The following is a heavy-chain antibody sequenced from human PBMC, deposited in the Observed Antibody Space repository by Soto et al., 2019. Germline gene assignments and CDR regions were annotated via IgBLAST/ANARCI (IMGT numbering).Heavy chain of an antibody. CDR3: ALLDYGDYEAGDAFDI. J-gene: IGHJ3*02. V-gene: IGHV4-34*01. Sequence: QVQLQQWGAGLLKPSETLSLTCAVYGGSFSGYYWSWIRQPPGKGLEWIGEINHSGSTNYNPSLKSRVTISVDTSKNQFSLKLSSVTAADTAVYYCALLDYGDYEAGDAFDIWGQGTMVTVSS. CDR1: GGSFSGYY. D-gene: IGHD4-17*01. CDR2: INHSGST.